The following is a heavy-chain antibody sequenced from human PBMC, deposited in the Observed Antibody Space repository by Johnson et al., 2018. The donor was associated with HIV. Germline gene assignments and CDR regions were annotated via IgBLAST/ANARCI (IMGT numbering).Heavy chain of an antibody. J-gene: IGHJ3*02. V-gene: IGHV3-74*02. CDR2: INSDGSRT. Sequence: VQLVESGGGVVQPGRSLRLSCAASGFTFSCYDVHWVRQATGKGLVWVARINSDGSRTTDYAAPVKGRFTISRDDSKNTLYLQMNSLRVEDTALYYCAKAGVGGGDLGMGAFDIWGQGTMVTVSS. D-gene: IGHD2-21*02. CDR1: GFTFSCYD. CDR3: AKAGVGGGDLGMGAFDI.